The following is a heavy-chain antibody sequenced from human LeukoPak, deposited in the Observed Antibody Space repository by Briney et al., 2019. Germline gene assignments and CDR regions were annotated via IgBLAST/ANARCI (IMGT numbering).Heavy chain of an antibody. J-gene: IGHJ4*02. D-gene: IGHD6-13*01. CDR2: ISGSGGST. Sequence: GSLGLSCAASGFTVSSNYMSWVRQAPGKGLEWVSAISGSGGSTYYADSVKGRFTISRDNSKNTLYLQMNSLRAEDTAVYYCAKDGAAAYDYWGQGTLVTVSS. CDR1: GFTVSSNY. CDR3: AKDGAAAYDY. V-gene: IGHV3-23*01.